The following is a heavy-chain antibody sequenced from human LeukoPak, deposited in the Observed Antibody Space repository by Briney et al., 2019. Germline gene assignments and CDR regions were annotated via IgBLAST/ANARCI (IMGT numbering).Heavy chain of an antibody. CDR3: AKAVVVTRPPFDY. J-gene: IGHJ4*02. V-gene: IGHV3-30*04. CDR1: GFSFSSYA. D-gene: IGHD2-21*02. CDR2: ISYDESNK. Sequence: PGGSLRLSCVASGFSFSSYAMYWVRQAPGKGLEWVAVISYDESNKYYADSVKGRFTISRDNSKNTLYLQMNSLRAEDTAVYYCAKAVVVTRPPFDYWGQGTLVTVSS.